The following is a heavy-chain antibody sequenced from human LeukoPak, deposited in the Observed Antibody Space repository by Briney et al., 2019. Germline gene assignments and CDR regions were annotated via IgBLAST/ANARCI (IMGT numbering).Heavy chain of an antibody. D-gene: IGHD3-22*01. CDR1: GGSISSGGYY. J-gene: IGHJ4*02. CDR2: IYYSGST. V-gene: IGHV4-31*03. CDR3: ARVSPGDYYDSSGYYYGEGYDY. Sequence: SQTLSLTCTVSGGSISSGGYYWSWIRQHPGKGLEWIGYIYYSGSTYYNPSLKSRVTISVDTSKSQFSLKLSSVTAADTAVYYCARVSPGDYYDSSGYYYGEGYDYWGQGTLVTVSS.